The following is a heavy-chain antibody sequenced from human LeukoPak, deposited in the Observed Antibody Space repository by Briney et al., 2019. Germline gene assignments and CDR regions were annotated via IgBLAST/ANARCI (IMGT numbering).Heavy chain of an antibody. Sequence: PGRSLRLSCAASGFTFDDYAMHWVWQAPGKGLEWVSGIRWNSGSIGYADSVKGRFTISRDNAKNSLNLQMNSLRAEDTALYYCAKGVVRYSSGYYFDYWGQGTLVTVSS. CDR2: IRWNSGSI. CDR3: AKGVVRYSSGYYFDY. V-gene: IGHV3-9*01. CDR1: GFTFDDYA. J-gene: IGHJ4*02. D-gene: IGHD6-19*01.